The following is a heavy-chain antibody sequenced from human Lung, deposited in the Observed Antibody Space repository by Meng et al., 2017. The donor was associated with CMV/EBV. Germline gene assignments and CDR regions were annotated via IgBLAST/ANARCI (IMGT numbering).Heavy chain of an antibody. CDR3: ARDWGLRPADIDY. Sequence: GGSXRLXCAASGFTFSSYSMSWVRQAPGKGLEWVSSITNGKNYIYYADSVKGRFTISRDNGKNSLYLQMNSLRAEDTAVYYYARDWGLRPADIDYWGQGTLVTVSS. J-gene: IGHJ4*02. CDR1: GFTFSSYS. D-gene: IGHD2-21*02. V-gene: IGHV3-21*01. CDR2: ITNGKNYI.